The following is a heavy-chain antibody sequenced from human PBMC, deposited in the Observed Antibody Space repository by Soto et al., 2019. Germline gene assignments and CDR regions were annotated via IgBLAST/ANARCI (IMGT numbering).Heavy chain of an antibody. Sequence: SETLSLTCAVSGGSISSSNWWSWVRQPPGKGLEWIGEIYHSGSTNYNPSLKSRVTISVDKSKNQFSLKLSSVTAADTAVYYCARDRVLTGYYYYGMDVWGQGTTVTVS. CDR1: GGSISSSNW. J-gene: IGHJ6*02. D-gene: IGHD3-9*01. CDR2: IYHSGST. CDR3: ARDRVLTGYYYYGMDV. V-gene: IGHV4-4*02.